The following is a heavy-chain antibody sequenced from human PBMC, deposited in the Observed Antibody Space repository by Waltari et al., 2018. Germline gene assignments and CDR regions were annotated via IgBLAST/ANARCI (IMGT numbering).Heavy chain of an antibody. Sequence: QVQLVQSGAEVKKPGSSVKVSCKASGGTFSSYAISCVRQAPGQGLEWMGGIIPIFGTANYAQKFQGRVTITADESTSTAYMELSSLRSEDTAVYYCARDGYSSSWYSRNWFDPWGQGTLVTVSS. CDR3: ARDGYSSSWYSRNWFDP. CDR1: GGTFSSYA. CDR2: IIPIFGTA. V-gene: IGHV1-69*01. J-gene: IGHJ5*02. D-gene: IGHD6-13*01.